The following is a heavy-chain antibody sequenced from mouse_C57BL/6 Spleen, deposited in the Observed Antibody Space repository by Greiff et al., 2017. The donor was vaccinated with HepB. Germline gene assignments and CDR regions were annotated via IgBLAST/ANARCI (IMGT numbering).Heavy chain of an antibody. D-gene: IGHD2-4*01. Sequence: EVKLMESGGGLVQPGGSLKLSCAASGFTFSDYYMYWVRQTPEKRLEWVAYISNGGGSTYYPDTVKGRFTISRDNAKNTLYLQMSRLKSEDTAMYYCARPSDYPYAMDYWGQGTSVTVSS. V-gene: IGHV5-12*01. CDR1: GFTFSDYY. CDR2: ISNGGGST. J-gene: IGHJ4*01. CDR3: ARPSDYPYAMDY.